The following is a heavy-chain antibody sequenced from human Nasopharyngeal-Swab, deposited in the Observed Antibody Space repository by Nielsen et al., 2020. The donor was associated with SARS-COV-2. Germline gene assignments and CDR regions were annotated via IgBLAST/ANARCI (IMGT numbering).Heavy chain of an antibody. J-gene: IGHJ3*02. CDR2: ISGDGGST. Sequence: WIRQPPGKGLEWVSLISGDGGSTYYADSVKGRFTISRDNSKNSLYLQMNSLRTEDTAVYYCARDRIVGARGHDAFDIWGQGTMVTVSS. V-gene: IGHV3-43*02. D-gene: IGHD1-26*01. CDR3: ARDRIVGARGHDAFDI.